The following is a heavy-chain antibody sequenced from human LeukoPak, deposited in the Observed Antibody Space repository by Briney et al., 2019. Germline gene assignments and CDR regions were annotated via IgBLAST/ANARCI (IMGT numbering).Heavy chain of an antibody. Sequence: SETLSLTCTVSGGSISSSSYYGGWIRQPPGKGMEWIGSIYQSGSTYYNPPLKSRVTISVDTSKNQFSLKLSSVTAADTAVYYCARGVARSSKFHFSYFFDYWGQGTLVTVSS. CDR2: IYQSGST. V-gene: IGHV4-39*07. J-gene: IGHJ4*02. CDR1: GGSISSSSYY. CDR3: ARGVARSSKFHFSYFFDY. D-gene: IGHD6-6*01.